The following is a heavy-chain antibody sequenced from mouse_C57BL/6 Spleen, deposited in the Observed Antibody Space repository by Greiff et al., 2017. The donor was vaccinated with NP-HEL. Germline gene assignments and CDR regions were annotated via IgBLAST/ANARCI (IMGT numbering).Heavy chain of an antibody. CDR3: ARRSGTVGDYFDY. J-gene: IGHJ2*01. V-gene: IGHV5-6*01. CDR1: GFTFSSYG. D-gene: IGHD1-1*01. Sequence: EVQLVESGGDLVKPGGSLKLSCAASGFTFSSYGMSWVRQTPDKRLEWVATISSGGSYTYYPDSVKGRFTISRDNAKNTLYLQMSSLKSEDTAMYYCARRSGTVGDYFDYWGQGTTLTVSS. CDR2: ISSGGSYT.